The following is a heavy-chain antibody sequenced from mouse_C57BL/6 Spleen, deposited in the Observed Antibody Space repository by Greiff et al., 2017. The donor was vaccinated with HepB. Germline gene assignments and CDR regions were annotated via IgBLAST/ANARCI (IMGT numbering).Heavy chain of an antibody. V-gene: IGHV3-6*01. J-gene: IGHJ1*03. Sequence: DVQLVESGPGLVKPSQSLSLTCSVTGYSITSGYYWNWIRQFPGNKLEWMGYISYDGSNNYNPSLKNRISITRDTSKNQFFLKLNSVTTEDTATYYCAREGIYYGTSYFDVWGTGTTVTVSS. CDR2: ISYDGSN. CDR3: AREGIYYGTSYFDV. CDR1: GYSITSGYY. D-gene: IGHD1-1*01.